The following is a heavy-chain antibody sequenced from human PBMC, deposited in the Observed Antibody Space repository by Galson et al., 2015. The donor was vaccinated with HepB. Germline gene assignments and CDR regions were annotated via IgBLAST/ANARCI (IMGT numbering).Heavy chain of an antibody. CDR3: ARDSEGYCSSTSCRPHYYGMDV. D-gene: IGHD2-2*01. CDR2: ISSSSSTI. J-gene: IGHJ6*02. Sequence: SLRLSCAASGFTFSSYSMNWVRQAPGKGPEWVSYISSSSSTIYYADSVKGRFTISRDNAKNPLYLQMNSLRDEDTAVYYCARDSEGYCSSTSCRPHYYGMDVWGQGTTVTVSS. V-gene: IGHV3-48*02. CDR1: GFTFSSYS.